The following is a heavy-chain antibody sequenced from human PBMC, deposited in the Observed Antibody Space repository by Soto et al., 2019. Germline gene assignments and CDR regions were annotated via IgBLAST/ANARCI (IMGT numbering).Heavy chain of an antibody. CDR1: GFTFSSYA. CDR3: ANSGWYNPDGYFQH. CDR2: ISGSGGST. V-gene: IGHV3-23*01. D-gene: IGHD6-19*01. J-gene: IGHJ1*01. Sequence: EVQLLESGGGLVQPGGSLRLSCAASGFTFSSYAMSWVRQAPGKGLEWVSAISGSGGSTYYADSVKGRFTISRDNSKNTLCLQVNSLRAEDTAVYYCANSGWYNPDGYFQHWGQGTLVTVSS.